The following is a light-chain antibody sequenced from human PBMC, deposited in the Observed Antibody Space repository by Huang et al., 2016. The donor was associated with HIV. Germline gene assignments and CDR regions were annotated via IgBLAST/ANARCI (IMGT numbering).Light chain of an antibody. V-gene: IGKV3-20*01. CDR1: QSLSNYY. Sequence: DIVLTQSPGTLSLSPGERATLSCRASQSLSNYYVAWYQQKAGQTPSLLIHATSTRANGIPDRFSGSGSGAGFTLTISRLEPEDSAVYFCHHYGSPPWTFGQGTRVEIK. CDR2: ATS. CDR3: HHYGSPPWT. J-gene: IGKJ1*01.